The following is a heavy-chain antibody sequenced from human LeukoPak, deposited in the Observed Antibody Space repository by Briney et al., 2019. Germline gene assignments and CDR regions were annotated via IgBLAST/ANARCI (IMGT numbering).Heavy chain of an antibody. CDR3: AKMPSVYDILTGYYHFDY. J-gene: IGHJ4*02. CDR1: GFTFSSYA. V-gene: IGHV3-23*01. D-gene: IGHD3-9*01. CDR2: ISGSGGST. Sequence: GGSLRLSCAASGFTFSSYAMSWVRQAPGKGLEWVSAISGSGGSTYYADSVKGRFTISGDNSKNTLYLQMNSLRAEDTAVYYCAKMPSVYDILTGYYHFDYWGQGTLVTVSS.